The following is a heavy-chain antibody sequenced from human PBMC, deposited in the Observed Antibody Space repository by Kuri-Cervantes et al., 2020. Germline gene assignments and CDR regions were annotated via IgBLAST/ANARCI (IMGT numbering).Heavy chain of an antibody. CDR3: ARGGNYYDKGRTFDI. V-gene: IGHV4-59*12. J-gene: IGHJ3*02. CDR1: GGSISSYY. Sequence: GSLRLSCTVSGGSISSYYWSWIRQPPGKGLEWIGYIYYSGSTYYNPSLKSRVTISVDTSKNQFSLKLSSVTAADTAVYYCARGGNYYDKGRTFDIWGQGTMVTVSS. D-gene: IGHD3-22*01. CDR2: IYYSGST.